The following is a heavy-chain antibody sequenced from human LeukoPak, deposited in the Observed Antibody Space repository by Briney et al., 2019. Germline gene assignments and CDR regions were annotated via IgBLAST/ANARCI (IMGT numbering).Heavy chain of an antibody. CDR1: GYTFTSYD. D-gene: IGHD1-26*01. V-gene: IGHV1-8*01. J-gene: IGHJ4*02. CDR3: ATELQYSGSYYY. Sequence: ASVKLSCKASGYTFTSYDINWVRQATGQGLEWMGWMNPNSGNTGYAQKFQGRVTMTRNTSISTAYMELSSLRSEDTAVYYCATELQYSGSYYYWGQGTLVTVSS. CDR2: MNPNSGNT.